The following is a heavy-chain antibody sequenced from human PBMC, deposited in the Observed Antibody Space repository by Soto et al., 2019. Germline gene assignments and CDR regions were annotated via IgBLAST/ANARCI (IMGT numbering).Heavy chain of an antibody. CDR1: GDSINNSY. CDR2: IFYTGTT. V-gene: IGHV4-59*01. D-gene: IGHD6-13*01. J-gene: IGHJ4*02. CDR3: AKYRRTEAEGFTLDY. Sequence: SETLSLTCAVSGDSINNSYRSWIRQPPGKRLEWIGNIFYTGTTTYNPSLESRVTMSVDTSKNQFSLKLNSVDAADTAVYYCAKYRRTEAEGFTLDYWGRGILVTVSS.